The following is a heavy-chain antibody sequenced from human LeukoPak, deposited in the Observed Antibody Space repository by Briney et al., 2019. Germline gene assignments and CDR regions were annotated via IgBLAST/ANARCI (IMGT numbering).Heavy chain of an antibody. CDR1: GGSFSSGGSS. CDR3: ASAEKSSGSYYSAIPDY. V-gene: IGHV4-31*03. J-gene: IGHJ4*02. CDR2: IYHSGTT. Sequence: SQTLSLTCSVSGGSFSSGGSSWSWIRPHPGKGLEWIGYIYHSGTTYYNPSLKSRVTISVDTSKNQFSLKLSSVTAADTAIYYCASAEKSSGSYYSAIPDYWGQGTLVTVSS. D-gene: IGHD3-10*01.